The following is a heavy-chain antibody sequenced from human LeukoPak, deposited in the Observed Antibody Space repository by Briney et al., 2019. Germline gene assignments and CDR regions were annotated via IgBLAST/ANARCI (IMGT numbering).Heavy chain of an antibody. CDR1: GYTFTNYH. J-gene: IGHJ3*02. Sequence: GASVKVSCKASGYTFTNYHISWVRQAPGQGLEWMGRIIPILGIANYAQKFQGRVTITADKSTSTAYMELSSLRSEDTAVYYCASDYGDYVGAFDIWGQGTMVTVSS. CDR3: ASDYGDYVGAFDI. CDR2: IIPILGIA. D-gene: IGHD4-17*01. V-gene: IGHV1-69*04.